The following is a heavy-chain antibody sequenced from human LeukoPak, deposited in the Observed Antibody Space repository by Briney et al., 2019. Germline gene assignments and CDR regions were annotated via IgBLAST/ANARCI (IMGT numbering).Heavy chain of an antibody. CDR3: ARADIVVMVAADYYFNY. Sequence: EASVKLSFTGTGYTCTSYRINSVRQAPGQGLEWMGWISAYNGNTNYAQKLQGRVTMTTDTSTSTAYMELRILRSDDTAVYYCARADIVVMVAADYYFNYWGQGTLVTVSS. CDR2: ISAYNGNT. J-gene: IGHJ4*02. D-gene: IGHD2-15*01. CDR1: GYTCTSYR. V-gene: IGHV1-18*01.